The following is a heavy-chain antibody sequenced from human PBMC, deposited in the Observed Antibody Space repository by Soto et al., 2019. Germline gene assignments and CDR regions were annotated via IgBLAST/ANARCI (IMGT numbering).Heavy chain of an antibody. V-gene: IGHV3-49*03. Sequence: GGSLRLSCTASGFTFGDYAMSWFRQAPGKGLEWLVFIRSKAYGGTTEYAASVKGRFSISRDDSKSIAYLQMNSLKTEDTAVYYCTRAPPIAAAPVGMDVWGQGTTVTVSS. D-gene: IGHD6-13*01. CDR2: IRSKAYGGTT. CDR3: TRAPPIAAAPVGMDV. CDR1: GFTFGDYA. J-gene: IGHJ6*02.